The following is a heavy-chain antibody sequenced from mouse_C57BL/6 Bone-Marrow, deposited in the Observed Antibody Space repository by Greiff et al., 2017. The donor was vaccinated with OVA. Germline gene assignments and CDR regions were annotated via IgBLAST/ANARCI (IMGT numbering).Heavy chain of an antibody. D-gene: IGHD4-1*01. J-gene: IGHJ3*01. V-gene: IGHV1-82*01. CDR2: IYPGDGDT. CDR3: ARLSNWEGAY. Sequence: QVQLKQSGPELVKPGASVKISCKASGYAFSSSWMNWVKQRPGKGLEWIGRIYPGDGDTNYNGKFKGKATLTADKSSSTAYMQLSCLTSEVSAVYFCARLSNWEGAYWGQGTLVTVSA. CDR1: GYAFSSSW.